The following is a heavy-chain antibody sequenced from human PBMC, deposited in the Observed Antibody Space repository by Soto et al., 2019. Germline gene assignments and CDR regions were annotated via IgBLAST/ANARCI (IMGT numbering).Heavy chain of an antibody. V-gene: IGHV4-59*08. CDR1: GGSISSYY. D-gene: IGHD6-13*01. CDR2: IYYSGST. Sequence: QVQLQESGPGLVKPSETLSLTCTVSGGSISSYYWCWIRQPPGKGLEWIGYIYYSGSTNYNPSLKGRVTISVDTSKNQFSLKLSSVTAADTAVYYCARNKAAAGFPAGYYYYYMDVWGKGTTVTVSS. J-gene: IGHJ6*03. CDR3: ARNKAAAGFPAGYYYYYMDV.